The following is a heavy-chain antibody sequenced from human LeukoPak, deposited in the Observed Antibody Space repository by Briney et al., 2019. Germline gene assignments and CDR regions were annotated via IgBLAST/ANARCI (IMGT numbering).Heavy chain of an antibody. V-gene: IGHV4-59*01. CDR3: AGADYYDSSGYLDY. D-gene: IGHD3-22*01. CDR1: GGSISSYY. J-gene: IGHJ4*02. CDR2: IYYRGST. Sequence: SETLSLTCTVSGGSISSYYWSWIRQPPGKGLEWIGYIYYRGSTNYNPSLKSRVTMSVDKSKSQVSLKLTSVTAADTAVYYCAGADYYDSSGYLDYWGQGTLVTVSS.